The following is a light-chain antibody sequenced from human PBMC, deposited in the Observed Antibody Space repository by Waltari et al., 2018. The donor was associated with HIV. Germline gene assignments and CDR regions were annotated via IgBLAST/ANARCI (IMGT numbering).Light chain of an antibody. Sequence: QSALTPPASVPGPPGPSITLSCTGPSRDVGAYNYFSWHQQHPGKAPKRMIYDASNRPSGVSNRFSGSKSGNTASLTISGLQAEDEADYYCSSYTSSSSYVFGTGTKVTVL. J-gene: IGLJ1*01. CDR3: SSYTSSSSYV. CDR2: DAS. V-gene: IGLV2-14*01. CDR1: SRDVGAYNY.